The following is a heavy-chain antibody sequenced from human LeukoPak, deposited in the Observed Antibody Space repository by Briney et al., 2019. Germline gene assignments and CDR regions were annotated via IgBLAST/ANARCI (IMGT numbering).Heavy chain of an antibody. D-gene: IGHD3-10*01. V-gene: IGHV6-1*01. CDR3: ARLGSGSNY. CDR2: TYYRSKWYT. J-gene: IGHJ4*02. CDR1: GDSVSSNSAA. Sequence: SQTLSLTCAISGDSVSSNSAAWIWVRQSPSRGLEWLGRTYYRSKWYTEYAVSVKSRITINPDTSKNQFSLQLSSVNPEDTAVYYCARLGSGSNYWGQGTLVTVSS.